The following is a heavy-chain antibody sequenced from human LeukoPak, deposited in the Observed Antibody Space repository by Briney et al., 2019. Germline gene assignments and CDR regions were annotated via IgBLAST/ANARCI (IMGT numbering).Heavy chain of an antibody. J-gene: IGHJ4*02. Sequence: SVKVSCKASGGTFSSYAISWVRQAPGQGLEWMGGIIPISGTANYAQKFQGRVTITTDESTSTAYMELSSLRSEDTAVYYCARLHSSGWYYFDYWGQGTLVTVSS. CDR2: IIPISGTA. CDR1: GGTFSSYA. V-gene: IGHV1-69*05. D-gene: IGHD6-19*01. CDR3: ARLHSSGWYYFDY.